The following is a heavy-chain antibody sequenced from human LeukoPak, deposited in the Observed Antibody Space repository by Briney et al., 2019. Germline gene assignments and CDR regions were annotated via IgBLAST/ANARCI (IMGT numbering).Heavy chain of an antibody. D-gene: IGHD4-23*01. V-gene: IGHV3-33*01. CDR1: GFTFSSYG. J-gene: IGHJ4*02. Sequence: GRTLRLSCAASGFTFSSYGMHWGRQAPGKGLEWVAVIWYDGSNKYYADSVKGRFTISRDNPKNTLYLQTNSLRTEDTAVYYCARGWVTRKVDYIDDWGQGTLVTFSS. CDR2: IWYDGSNK. CDR3: ARGWVTRKVDYIDD.